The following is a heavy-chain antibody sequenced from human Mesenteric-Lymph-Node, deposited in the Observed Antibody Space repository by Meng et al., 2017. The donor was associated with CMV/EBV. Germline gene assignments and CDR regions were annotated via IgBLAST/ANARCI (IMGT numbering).Heavy chain of an antibody. CDR2: IYPGDSDT. CDR1: EYIFTNYW. CDR3: ARSLSLAFDI. Sequence: GESLKISCKGSEYIFTNYWIAWVRQMPGKGLEWMGIIYPGDSDTRYSPSFQGQVTISADKSISTGYLQWSSLKAPDTAMYYCARSLSLAFDIWGQGTMVTVSS. D-gene: IGHD3-16*02. V-gene: IGHV5-51*01. J-gene: IGHJ3*02.